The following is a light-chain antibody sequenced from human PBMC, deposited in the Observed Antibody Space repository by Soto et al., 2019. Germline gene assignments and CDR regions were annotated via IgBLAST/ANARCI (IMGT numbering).Light chain of an antibody. CDR3: MQGISFT. Sequence: IVLTQSPLSLSVTLGQPASISCRSSQSLVYSDGNTYLNWFHQRPGQSPRRLIHKVSNRDSGVPDRFSGSGSDTDFTLSISRVEADDVGVFYCMQGISFTFGQGNRVEIK. J-gene: IGKJ1*01. CDR1: QSLVYSDGNTY. V-gene: IGKV2-30*01. CDR2: KVS.